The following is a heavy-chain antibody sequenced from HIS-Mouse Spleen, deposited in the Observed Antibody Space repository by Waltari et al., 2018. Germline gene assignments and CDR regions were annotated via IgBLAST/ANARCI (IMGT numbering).Heavy chain of an antibody. J-gene: IGHJ3*02. CDR1: GGSISSYY. CDR3: ARDFHDFWSGYYGGDKKHDAFDI. Sequence: QVQLQESGPGLVKPSETLSLTCTVSGGSISSYYWSWIRQPAGKGLEWIRRIYPSGSTNYNPSLKSRVTMSVDTSKSQFSLKLSCVTAADTAVYYCARDFHDFWSGYYGGDKKHDAFDIWGQGTMVTVSS. CDR2: IYPSGST. D-gene: IGHD3-3*01. V-gene: IGHV4-4*07.